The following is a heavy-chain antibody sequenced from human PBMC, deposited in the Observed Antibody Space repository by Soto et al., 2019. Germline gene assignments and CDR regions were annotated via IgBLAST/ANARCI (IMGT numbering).Heavy chain of an antibody. CDR2: INPNSGGT. CDR3: AVHYDILTGYRVY. J-gene: IGHJ4*02. CDR1: GYTFTGYY. V-gene: IGHV1-2*04. Sequence: VKVSCKASGYTFTGYYMHWVLQAPGQGLEWMGWINPNSGGTNYAQKFQGWVTMTRDTSISTAYMELSRLRSDDTAVYYCAVHYDILTGYRVYWGQGTLVTVS. D-gene: IGHD3-9*01.